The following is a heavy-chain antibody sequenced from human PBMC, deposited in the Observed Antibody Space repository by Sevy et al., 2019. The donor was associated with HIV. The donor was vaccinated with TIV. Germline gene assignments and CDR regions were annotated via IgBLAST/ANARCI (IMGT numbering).Heavy chain of an antibody. D-gene: IGHD5-12*01. V-gene: IGHV3-48*02. CDR1: GFTFSSYT. CDR3: ATNSGLSGPFDY. CDR2: ISSSSSSM. J-gene: IGHJ4*02. Sequence: GGSLRLSCVASGFTFSSYTMNWVRQAPGKGLEWVSYISSSSSSMYAADSVKGRFSISRDNAKNSLYLQMNSLRDEDTAVYYCATNSGLSGPFDYWGQGTLVTVSS.